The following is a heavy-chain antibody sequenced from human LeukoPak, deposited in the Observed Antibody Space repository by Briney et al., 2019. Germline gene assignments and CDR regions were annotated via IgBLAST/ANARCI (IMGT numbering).Heavy chain of an antibody. V-gene: IGHV4-61*02. CDR2: IYTSGST. J-gene: IGHJ4*02. D-gene: IGHD4-17*01. CDR3: AREPIYGDYLDY. Sequence: PSETLSLTCTVSGGSISSGSYYWSWIRQPAGKGLEWIGRIYTSGSTNYNPSLKSRVTISVDTSKNQFSLKLSSVTAADTAVYYCAREPIYGDYLDYWGQGTLVTVSS. CDR1: GGSISSGSYY.